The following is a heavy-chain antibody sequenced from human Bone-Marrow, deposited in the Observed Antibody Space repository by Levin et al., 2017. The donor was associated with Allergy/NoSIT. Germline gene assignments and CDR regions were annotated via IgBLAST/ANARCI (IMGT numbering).Heavy chain of an antibody. Sequence: GESLKISCAASGFTFSSYSMNWVRQAPGKGLEWVSSISSSSSYIYYADSVKGRFTISRDNAKNSLYLQMNSLRAEDTAVYYCVGSYGSHFDYWGQGTLVTVSS. D-gene: IGHD5-18*01. CDR1: GFTFSSYS. V-gene: IGHV3-21*01. J-gene: IGHJ4*02. CDR3: VGSYGSHFDY. CDR2: ISSSSSYI.